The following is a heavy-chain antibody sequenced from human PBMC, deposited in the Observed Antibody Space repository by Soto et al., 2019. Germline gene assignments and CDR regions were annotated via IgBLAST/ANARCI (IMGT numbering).Heavy chain of an antibody. J-gene: IGHJ4*02. CDR3: AAGGGLPRYY. CDR1: GGSISGYY. CDR2: IYYSGST. Sequence: SETLSLTCTVSGGSISGYYWNWIRQPPGKGLEWIGYIYYSGSTNYNPSLKSRVTISVDTSKNQFSLRLTSVTAADTAVYYCAAGGGLPRYYWGQGTLVTVSS. D-gene: IGHD5-12*01. V-gene: IGHV4-59*01.